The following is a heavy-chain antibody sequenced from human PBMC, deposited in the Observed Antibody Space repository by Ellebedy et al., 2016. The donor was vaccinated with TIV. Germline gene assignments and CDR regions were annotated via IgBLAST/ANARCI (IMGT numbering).Heavy chain of an antibody. CDR3: TTDNTPAGHDQ. V-gene: IGHV3-15*01. Sequence: GGSLRLXXATSGFTFMNAWMSWVRQAPGKGLEWVGRIRSKTDGGATDYAAPLKGRVTISREDSRDTLHLQMNSLRTEDTAMYYCTTDNTPAGHDQWGQGTLVTVSS. CDR1: GFTFMNAW. D-gene: IGHD2-15*01. J-gene: IGHJ4*02. CDR2: IRSKTDGGAT.